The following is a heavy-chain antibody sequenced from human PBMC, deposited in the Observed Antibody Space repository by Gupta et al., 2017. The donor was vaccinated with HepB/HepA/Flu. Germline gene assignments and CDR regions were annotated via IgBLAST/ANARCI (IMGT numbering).Heavy chain of an antibody. V-gene: IGHV1-24*01. J-gene: IGHJ3*02. CDR2: FDPEDSKT. Sequence: MGSFDPEDSKTIYAQKFQGRITMTEDTSTDTAFLELTSLRSEDTAFYYCVTLDAFDIWGRGTMVTVSS. CDR3: VTLDAFDI.